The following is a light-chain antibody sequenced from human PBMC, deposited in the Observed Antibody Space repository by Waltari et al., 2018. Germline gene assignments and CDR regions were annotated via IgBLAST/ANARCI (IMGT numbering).Light chain of an antibody. Sequence: EIVLTQSPAPLSLSPGERATLSCRASQSVSRTLAWYQQQPGQASRLLIYDASSRATGIPDRFSGSGSGTDFSLTISRLEPEDFAVYYCQKYGTLPATFGQGTKVEIK. CDR3: QKYGTLPAT. CDR1: QSVSRT. V-gene: IGKV3-20*01. J-gene: IGKJ1*01. CDR2: DAS.